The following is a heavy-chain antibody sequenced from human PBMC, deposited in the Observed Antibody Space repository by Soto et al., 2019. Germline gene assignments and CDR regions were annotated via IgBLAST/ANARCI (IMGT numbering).Heavy chain of an antibody. CDR3: ASFTFSSSWRYYYYYGMDV. J-gene: IGHJ6*02. CDR1: GFTFSSYW. D-gene: IGHD6-13*01. Sequence: WGSLRLSCAASGFTFSSYWMSWVRQAPGKGLEWVANIKQDGSEKYYVDSVKGRFTISRDNAKNSLYLQMNSLRAEDTAVYYCASFTFSSSWRYYYYYGMDVWGQGTTVTVSS. V-gene: IGHV3-7*01. CDR2: IKQDGSEK.